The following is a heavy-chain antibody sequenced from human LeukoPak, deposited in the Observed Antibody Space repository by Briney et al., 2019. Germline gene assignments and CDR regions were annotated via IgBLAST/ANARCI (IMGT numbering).Heavy chain of an antibody. CDR2: IKSDGSST. J-gene: IGHJ4*02. D-gene: IGHD1-26*01. V-gene: IGHV3-74*01. Sequence: GGSLRLSCAASGFTFSTYWMDWVPQGPGKGLVWVSRIKSDGSSTIYADSVKGRFTISRDNARNTLYLQMNSLRAEDTAVYYCARPSVSGHAYWGQGTLVTVSS. CDR3: ARPSVSGHAY. CDR1: GFTFSTYW.